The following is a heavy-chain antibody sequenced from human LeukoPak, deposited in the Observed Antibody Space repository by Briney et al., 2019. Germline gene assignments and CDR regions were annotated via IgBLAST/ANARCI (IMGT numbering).Heavy chain of an antibody. CDR3: ARDYGSSGYYYGAIGY. CDR1: GFTVSSNY. Sequence: PGGSLRLSCAASGFTVSSNYMNWVRQAPGKGLGWVSVIYSGGYTYYADSVKGRFTISRDSSKNTLYLQMNSLRAEDTAVYFRARDYGSSGYYYGAIGYWGQGTLVTVSS. J-gene: IGHJ4*02. D-gene: IGHD3-22*01. V-gene: IGHV3-66*01. CDR2: IYSGGYT.